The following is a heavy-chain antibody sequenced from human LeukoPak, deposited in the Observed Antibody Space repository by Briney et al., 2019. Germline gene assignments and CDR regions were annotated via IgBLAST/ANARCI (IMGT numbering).Heavy chain of an antibody. V-gene: IGHV4-34*01. D-gene: IGHD2-21*01. Sequence: SETLSLTCAVYGGSFSGYYWSWIRQPPGKGLEWIGEINHSGSTNYNPSLKSRVTISVDTSKNQFSLKLSSVTAADTAVYYCASLIPDYWGQGTLVNVSS. J-gene: IGHJ4*02. CDR1: GGSFSGYY. CDR3: ASLIPDY. CDR2: INHSGST.